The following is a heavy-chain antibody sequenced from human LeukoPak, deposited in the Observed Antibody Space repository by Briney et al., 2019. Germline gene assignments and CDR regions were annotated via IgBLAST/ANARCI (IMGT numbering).Heavy chain of an antibody. J-gene: IGHJ6*03. V-gene: IGHV1-18*01. CDR3: ARWSIAAPSYYYYYMDV. Sequence: ASVKVSCKASGYTFTSYGISWVRQAPGQGLEWMGWISAYNGNTKYAQKLQGRVTMTTDTSTSTAYMELRSLRSEDTAVYYCARWSIAAPSYYYYYMDVWGKGTTVTVSS. CDR2: ISAYNGNT. CDR1: GYTFTSYG. D-gene: IGHD6-6*01.